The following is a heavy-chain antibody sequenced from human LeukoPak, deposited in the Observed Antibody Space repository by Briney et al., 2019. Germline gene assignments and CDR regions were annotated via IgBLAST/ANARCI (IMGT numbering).Heavy chain of an antibody. CDR2: IKGSGDST. Sequence: GGSLRLSCAASGFTFSSYAMNWVRQAPGKGPEWVSLIKGSGDSTYYADSVRGRFTISRDNSKNTLYLQMNSLRGEDTAVYYCAKGLTNLGDDWGQGTLVTVSS. D-gene: IGHD3-9*01. J-gene: IGHJ4*02. V-gene: IGHV3-23*01. CDR1: GFTFSSYA. CDR3: AKGLTNLGDD.